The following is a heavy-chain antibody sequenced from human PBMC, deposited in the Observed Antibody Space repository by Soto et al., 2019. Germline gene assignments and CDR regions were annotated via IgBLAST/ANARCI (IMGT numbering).Heavy chain of an antibody. CDR3: ATSYDSGFDP. J-gene: IGHJ5*02. Sequence: QIPLVQSGAEVKKPGASVRVSCKASGYAFSNYGISWIRQAPGLGLEWMGWISPYNGNTDSAQSLQGRVTMTTDTSTNTAYMELRGLTSDDTAVYYCATSYDSGFDPWGQGTLVTVSS. D-gene: IGHD5-12*01. CDR2: ISPYNGNT. CDR1: GYAFSNYG. V-gene: IGHV1-18*04.